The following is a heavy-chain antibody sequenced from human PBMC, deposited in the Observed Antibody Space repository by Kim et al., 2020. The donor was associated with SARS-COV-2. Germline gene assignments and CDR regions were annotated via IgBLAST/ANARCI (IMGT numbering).Heavy chain of an antibody. CDR3: ARDPTYTVTTGLDDY. J-gene: IGHJ4*02. Sequence: GGSLRLSCAASGFTFSSYSMNWVRQAPGKGLEWVSYISSSSSTIYYADSVKGRFTISRDNAKNSLYLQMNSLRDEDTAVYYCARDPTYTVTTGLDDYWGQGTLVTVSS. CDR1: GFTFSSYS. D-gene: IGHD4-17*01. CDR2: ISSSSSTI. V-gene: IGHV3-48*02.